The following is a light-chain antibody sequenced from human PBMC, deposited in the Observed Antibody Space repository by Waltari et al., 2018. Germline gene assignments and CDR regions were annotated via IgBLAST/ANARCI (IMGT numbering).Light chain of an antibody. Sequence: DIAMPQSPDSLAVSLGDRATIRCGSSQSLLFKSNNKNHLAWYQLKSGQPPKLLIYWASTRESGVPDRFSGSGSGTDFTLTISSLQAEDVALYYCQQYYNTPYTFGRGTKLEIK. CDR3: QQYYNTPYT. CDR1: QSLLFKSNNKNH. J-gene: IGKJ2*01. V-gene: IGKV4-1*01. CDR2: WAS.